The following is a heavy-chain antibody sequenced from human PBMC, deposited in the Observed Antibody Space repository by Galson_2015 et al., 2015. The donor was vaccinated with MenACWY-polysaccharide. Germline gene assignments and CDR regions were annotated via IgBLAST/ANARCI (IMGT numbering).Heavy chain of an antibody. J-gene: IGHJ6*02. CDR2: IGNSGSET. CDR1: GFRINPYY. D-gene: IGHD3-3*01. V-gene: IGHV3-21*01. CDR3: AKDFHNYGMDV. Sequence: SLRLSCAASGFRINPYYMSWVRQAPGRGLEWVSSIGNSGSETQYTVSVRGRFTISRDIAKNSLFLQMNSLGVEDTAIYYCAKDFHNYGMDVWGHGTTVIVSS.